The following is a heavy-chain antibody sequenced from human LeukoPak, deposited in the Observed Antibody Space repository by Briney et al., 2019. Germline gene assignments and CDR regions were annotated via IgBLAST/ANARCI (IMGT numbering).Heavy chain of an antibody. J-gene: IGHJ4*02. V-gene: IGHV3-11*05. CDR1: GFTFSDYY. CDR2: ISSSSSYT. Sequence: PGGSLRLSCAASGFTFSDYYMSWIRQAPGKGLESVSYISSSSSYTKNADTVKGRFTISRDNAKKSVYLQMNSLRAEDTAVYYCGRGQWTSDYWGQGTLVTVSS. CDR3: GRGQWTSDY. D-gene: IGHD3/OR15-3a*01.